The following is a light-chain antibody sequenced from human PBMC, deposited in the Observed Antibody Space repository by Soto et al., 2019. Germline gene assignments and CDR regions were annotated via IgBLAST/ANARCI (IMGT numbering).Light chain of an antibody. CDR1: GSNIGAGYA. J-gene: IGLJ2*01. V-gene: IGLV1-44*01. Sequence: QAVVTQPPSVSGAPGQRVTISCTGSGSNIGAGYAVHWYQQLPGTAPKLLISTNNQRPAGVPDRFSGSKSGTSASLAISGLQSKDEADYYCAAWDDSLNGPVFGGGTKLTVL. CDR3: AAWDDSLNGPV. CDR2: TNN.